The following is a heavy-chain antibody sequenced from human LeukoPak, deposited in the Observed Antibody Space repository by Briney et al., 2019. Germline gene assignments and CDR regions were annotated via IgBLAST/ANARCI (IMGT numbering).Heavy chain of an antibody. Sequence: PSETLSLTCTVFGGSISSGDYYWSWIRQPPGKGLEWIGYIYYSGSTNYNPSLKSRVTISVDTSKNQFSLKLSSVTAADTAVYYCARAPHGDIVVVPAAIQYDYYYYYMDVWGKGTTVTVSS. CDR1: GGSISSGDYY. J-gene: IGHJ6*03. V-gene: IGHV4-61*08. D-gene: IGHD2-2*02. CDR3: ARAPHGDIVVVPAAIQYDYYYYYMDV. CDR2: IYYSGST.